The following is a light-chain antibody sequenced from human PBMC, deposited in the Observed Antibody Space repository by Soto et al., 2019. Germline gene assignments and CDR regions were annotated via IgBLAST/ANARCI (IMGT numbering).Light chain of an antibody. CDR2: GAS. V-gene: IGKV3-20*01. CDR1: QSVSSSY. J-gene: IGKJ2*01. Sequence: EIVLTQSPGTLSLSPGERATLSCRASQSVSSSYLAWYQQKPGQAPRLLIYGASNRATGIPDGFSGSGSGTDFTLTISRLEPEDFAVYYCEQYGSSPYTFVQGTKLEIK. CDR3: EQYGSSPYT.